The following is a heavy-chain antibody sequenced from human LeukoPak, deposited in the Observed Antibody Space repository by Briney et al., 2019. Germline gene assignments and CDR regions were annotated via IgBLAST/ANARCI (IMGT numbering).Heavy chain of an antibody. Sequence: PSETLSLTCTVSGGSISSYYWGWIRQPPGKGLEWIGSIYYSGSTYYNPSLKSRVTISVDTSKNQFSLKLSSVTAADTAVYYCARQSYYYYCMDVWGKGTTVTVSS. J-gene: IGHJ6*03. CDR1: GGSISSYY. CDR3: ARQSYYYYCMDV. CDR2: IYYSGST. V-gene: IGHV4-39*07.